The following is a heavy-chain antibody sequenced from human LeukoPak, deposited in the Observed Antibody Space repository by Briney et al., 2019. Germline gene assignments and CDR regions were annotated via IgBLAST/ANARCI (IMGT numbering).Heavy chain of an antibody. CDR1: GYTFTSYD. CDR2: MNPNSGNT. V-gene: IGHV1-8*01. Sequence: ASVKVSCKASGYTFTSYDINWVRQATGQGLEWMGWMNPNSGNTGYAQKFQGRVTMTRNTSISTAYMELSSLGSEDTAVYYCARGRRLSITMIVVGRGAFDIWGQGTMVTVSS. J-gene: IGHJ3*02. D-gene: IGHD3-22*01. CDR3: ARGRRLSITMIVVGRGAFDI.